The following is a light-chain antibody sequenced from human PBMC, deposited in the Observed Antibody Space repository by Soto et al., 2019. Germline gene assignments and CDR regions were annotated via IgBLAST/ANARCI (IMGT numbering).Light chain of an antibody. CDR1: QTIYDY. J-gene: IGKJ1*01. CDR3: QHYGGMWT. V-gene: IGKV1-5*01. CDR2: DAL. Sequence: DIQMTQSPSSLSASVGDRVTITCRASQTIYDYVTWFQRRPGKAPKVLIYDALNLESGVPSRFSGSGYGTEFTLTIRSLQPDDFATYCCQHYGGMWTFGQGTKVDIK.